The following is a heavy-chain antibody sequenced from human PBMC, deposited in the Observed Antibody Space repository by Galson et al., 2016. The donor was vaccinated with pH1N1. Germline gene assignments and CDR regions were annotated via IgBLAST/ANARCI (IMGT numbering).Heavy chain of an antibody. J-gene: IGHJ3*02. D-gene: IGHD4-17*01. CDR1: GGSFSDYS. CDR2: INHSGST. CDR3: EYGSNLDAFDM. V-gene: IGHV4-34*01. Sequence: SETLSLTCAVYGGSFSDYSWSWIRQPPGKGLEWIGEINHSGSTYYNPSLKSRVTISLDTSKNQFSLKLRSVTAADTAVYYCEYGSNLDAFDMWGQGTMVTVSS.